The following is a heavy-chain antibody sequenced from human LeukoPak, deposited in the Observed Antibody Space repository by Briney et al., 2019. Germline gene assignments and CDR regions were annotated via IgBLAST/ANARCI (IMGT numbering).Heavy chain of an antibody. J-gene: IGHJ6*03. V-gene: IGHV1-46*01. CDR2: INPSGGST. Sequence: ASVKVSCKASGYTFTSYYMHWVRQAPGPGLEWMGIINPSGGSTSYAQKFQGRVTMTRDTSTSTVYMELSRLRSDDTAVYYCARDRVGATLVGRRENYYYMDVWGKGTTVTVSS. CDR3: ARDRVGATLVGRRENYYYMDV. CDR1: GYTFTSYY. D-gene: IGHD1-26*01.